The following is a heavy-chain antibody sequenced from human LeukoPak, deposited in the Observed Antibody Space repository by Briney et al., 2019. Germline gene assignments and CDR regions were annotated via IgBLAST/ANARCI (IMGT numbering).Heavy chain of an antibody. Sequence: VASVKVSCKASGGTFSSYAISWVRQAPGQGLEWMGRIIPILGIANYAQKFQGRVTITADKSTSTAYMELSSLRSEDTAVYYCAREWGLWFGEHCYYYGMDVWGQGTTVTVSS. D-gene: IGHD3-10*01. CDR3: AREWGLWFGEHCYYYGMDV. CDR1: GGTFSSYA. CDR2: IIPILGIA. V-gene: IGHV1-69*04. J-gene: IGHJ6*02.